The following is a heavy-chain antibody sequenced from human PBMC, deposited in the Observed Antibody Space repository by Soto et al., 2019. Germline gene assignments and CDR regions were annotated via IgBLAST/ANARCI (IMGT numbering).Heavy chain of an antibody. J-gene: IGHJ6*02. Sequence: GGSLRLSCAASGFTFSSYWMHWVRQAPGKGLVWVSRINSDGSSTSHADSVKGRFTISRDNAKNTLYLQMNSLRAEDTAVYYCARETTVPLYYYYGMDVWGQGTTVTVSS. V-gene: IGHV3-74*01. CDR2: INSDGSST. D-gene: IGHD4-4*01. CDR3: ARETTVPLYYYYGMDV. CDR1: GFTFSSYW.